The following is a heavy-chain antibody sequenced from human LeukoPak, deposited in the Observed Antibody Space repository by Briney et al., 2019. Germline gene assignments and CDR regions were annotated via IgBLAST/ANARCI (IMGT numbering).Heavy chain of an antibody. CDR1: GYTFTGYY. V-gene: IGHV1-2*02. CDR3: AREATAMVTFDY. J-gene: IGHJ4*02. D-gene: IGHD5-18*01. CDR2: INPNSGGT. Sequence: ASVKVSCKASGYTFTGYYMHWVRQAPGQGLEWMGWINPNSGGTNYAQKFQGRVTMTRDTSISTAYMELSRLRSDDTAVYYCAREATAMVTFDYWGQGTLGTVSS.